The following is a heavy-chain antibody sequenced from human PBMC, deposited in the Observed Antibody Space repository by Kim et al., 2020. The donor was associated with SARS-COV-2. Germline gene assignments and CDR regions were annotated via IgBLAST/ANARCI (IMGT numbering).Heavy chain of an antibody. CDR3: ARRRGYCSGGSCYRNWFDP. D-gene: IGHD2-15*01. J-gene: IGHJ5*02. CDR2: INHSGST. V-gene: IGHV4-34*01. CDR1: GGSFSGYY. Sequence: SETLSLTCAVYGGSFSGYYWSWIRQPPGKGLEWIGEINHSGSTNYNPSLKSRVTISVDTSKNQFSLKLSSVTAADTAVYYCARRRGYCSGGSCYRNWFDPGAREPWSPSPQ.